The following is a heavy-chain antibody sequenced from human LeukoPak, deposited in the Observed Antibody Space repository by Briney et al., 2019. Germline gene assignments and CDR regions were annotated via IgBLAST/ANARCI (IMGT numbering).Heavy chain of an antibody. CDR1: GFTFSSYW. J-gene: IGHJ3*02. CDR2: INGDGSDI. D-gene: IGHD4-17*01. V-gene: IGHV3-74*01. CDR3: SRGGDYHAFDI. Sequence: TGGSLRLSCTASGFTFSSYWKHWVRQAPGKGLVWVSRINGDGSDIIYADSVKGRFTFSRDNAKNTLYLQMNSLRAEDTAVYYCSRGGDYHAFDIWGQGTMVTVSS.